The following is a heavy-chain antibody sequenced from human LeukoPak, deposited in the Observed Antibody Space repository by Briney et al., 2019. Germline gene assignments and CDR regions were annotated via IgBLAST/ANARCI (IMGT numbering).Heavy chain of an antibody. CDR1: GYTFTSYY. D-gene: IGHD6-6*01. CDR2: INPSGGST. J-gene: IGHJ4*02. V-gene: IGHV1-46*01. CDR3: ARARSSARPVSYFDY. Sequence: GASVKVSCKAPGYTFTSYYMNWVRKAPGQGLEWMGIINPSGGSTSYAQKFQGRVTMTRDTSTSTVYMELSSLRSEDTAVYYCARARSSARPVSYFDYWGQGTLVTVSS.